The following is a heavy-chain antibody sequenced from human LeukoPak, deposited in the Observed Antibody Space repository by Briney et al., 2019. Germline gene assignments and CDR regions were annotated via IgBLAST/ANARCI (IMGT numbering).Heavy chain of an antibody. D-gene: IGHD2-2*02. Sequence: ASVNVSFTASGYTFTSYYMHWVRQAPGQGLEWMGIINPSGGSTSYAQKFQGRVTMTRDTSTSTVYMELSSLRSEDTAVYYCARDQVPAAIGGGGGPLDPWGQGTLVTVSS. CDR2: INPSGGST. CDR3: ARDQVPAAIGGGGGPLDP. J-gene: IGHJ5*02. CDR1: GYTFTSYY. V-gene: IGHV1-46*01.